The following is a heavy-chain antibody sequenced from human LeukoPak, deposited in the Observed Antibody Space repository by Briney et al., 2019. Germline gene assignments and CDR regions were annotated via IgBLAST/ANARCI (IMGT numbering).Heavy chain of an antibody. V-gene: IGHV4-61*01. Sequence: SETLSLTCTVSGASVSSGSSYWSWIRQPPGKGLEWIGYVYYTGNTNYNPSLKSRVTISVDTSKNQFSLKLNSVTAADTAVYYCARHYGPWGQGTLVTVSS. D-gene: IGHD3-16*01. CDR2: VYYTGNT. J-gene: IGHJ5*02. CDR3: ARHYGP. CDR1: GASVSSGSSY.